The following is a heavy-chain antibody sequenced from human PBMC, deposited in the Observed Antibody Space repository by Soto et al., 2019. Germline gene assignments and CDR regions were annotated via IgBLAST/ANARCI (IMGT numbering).Heavy chain of an antibody. J-gene: IGHJ6*02. CDR2: INAGNGNT. Sequence: ASVNVSCKASGYTFTSYAMHWVRQAPGQRLEWMGWINAGNGNTKYSQKFQGRVTITRDTSASTAYMELSSLRSEDTAVYYCARARITIFGVVIPGRNYGMDVWGQGTTVTVSS. CDR3: ARARITIFGVVIPGRNYGMDV. V-gene: IGHV1-3*01. CDR1: GYTFTSYA. D-gene: IGHD3-3*01.